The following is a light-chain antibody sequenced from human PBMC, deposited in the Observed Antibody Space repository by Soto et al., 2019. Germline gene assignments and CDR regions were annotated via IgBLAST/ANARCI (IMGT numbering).Light chain of an antibody. CDR3: QQYGISPFT. J-gene: IGKJ4*01. Sequence: EVVLTQSPGTLSLSPGARATLSCRASQSVTSTYLAWYQHRPGEAPRLLVYGASTRGTGIPDRFSGSGSGTDFTLTISRLESEDFAVYYCQQYGISPFTFGGGTKVDIK. CDR2: GAS. V-gene: IGKV3-20*01. CDR1: QSVTSTY.